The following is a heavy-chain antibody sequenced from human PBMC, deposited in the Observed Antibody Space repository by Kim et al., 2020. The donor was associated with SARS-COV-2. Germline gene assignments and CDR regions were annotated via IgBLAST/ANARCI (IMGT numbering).Heavy chain of an antibody. CDR3: GGVQRSGEVYHFDY. V-gene: IGHV3-7*01. J-gene: IGHJ4*01. CDR2: IKQDGSMK. D-gene: IGHD3-16*01. Sequence: GGSLRLSCAASGFTFSSNWMSWVRQAPGKGLEWVANIKQDGSMKYSVDAVKGRFTSSSNNAKTPLYLKISSRRAETTAVYCGGGVQRSGEVYHFDYGG. CDR1: GFTFSSNW.